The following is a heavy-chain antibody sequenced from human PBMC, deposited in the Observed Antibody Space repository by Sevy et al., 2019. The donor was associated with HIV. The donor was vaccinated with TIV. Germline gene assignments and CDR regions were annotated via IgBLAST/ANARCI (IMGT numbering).Heavy chain of an antibody. D-gene: IGHD5-12*01. V-gene: IGHV4-30-4*02. CDR2: IHYTGGT. Sequence: SETLSLTCTVSGGSISNSDSYWSWIRQPPGKGLEWIGYIHYTGGTYYNPFLKSRVAMSVDTSEKQFSLKLSSMTEAVTAVYYCASKRGYNPSPVDYWGQGTLITVSS. CDR1: GGSISNSDSY. J-gene: IGHJ4*02. CDR3: ASKRGYNPSPVDY.